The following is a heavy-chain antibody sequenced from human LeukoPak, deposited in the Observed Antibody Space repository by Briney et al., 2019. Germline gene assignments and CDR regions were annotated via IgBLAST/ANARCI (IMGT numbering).Heavy chain of an antibody. J-gene: IGHJ3*02. CDR2: ISSSSSYI. V-gene: IGHV3-21*01. CDR3: ASNYDSSGYYVAGSDAFDI. D-gene: IGHD3-22*01. Sequence: GGSLRLSCAASGFTFSSYSMNWVRQAPGKGLEWVSSISSSSSYIYYADSVKGRFTISRDNAKNSLYLQMNGLRAEDTAVYYCASNYDSSGYYVAGSDAFDIWGQGTMVTVSS. CDR1: GFTFSSYS.